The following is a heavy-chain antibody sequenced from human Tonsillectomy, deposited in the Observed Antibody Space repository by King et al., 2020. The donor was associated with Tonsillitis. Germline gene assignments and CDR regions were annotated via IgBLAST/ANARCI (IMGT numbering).Heavy chain of an antibody. D-gene: IGHD5-12*01. CDR1: GFSLTATAMS. J-gene: IGHJ4*02. Sequence: TLKESGPALVKPTQTLTLTCTFSGFSLTATAMSVSWVRQPPGKALEWLALIDWDDSTYFSTSLRTRLTISKDTSKNQVVLSMSNVDPVDTATYYCARIRYRGDSDYFFDYGGQGTLVTVPS. CDR3: ARIRYRGDSDYFFDY. V-gene: IGHV2-70*18. CDR2: IDWDDST.